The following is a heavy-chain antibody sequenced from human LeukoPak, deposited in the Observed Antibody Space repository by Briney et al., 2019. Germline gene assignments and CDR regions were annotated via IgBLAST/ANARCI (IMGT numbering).Heavy chain of an antibody. D-gene: IGHD6-13*01. V-gene: IGHV3-9*01. CDR1: GFTFDDHA. CDR2: ISWNSGSI. CDR3: TGYSSSWYALS. Sequence: GRSLRLSCAASGFTFDDHAMHWVRQAPGKGLEWVSGISWNSGSIGYADSVKGRFTISRDNAKNSLYLQMNSLRAEDTALYYCTGYSSSWYALSWGQGTLVTVSS. J-gene: IGHJ5*02.